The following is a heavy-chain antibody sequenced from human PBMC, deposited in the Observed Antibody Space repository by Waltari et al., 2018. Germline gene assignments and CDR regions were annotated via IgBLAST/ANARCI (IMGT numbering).Heavy chain of an antibody. CDR3: ARALGIQNNYYYYGMDV. D-gene: IGHD1-1*01. CDR1: GGTFSSYA. CDR2: ITPIFGTV. V-gene: IGHV1-69*13. Sequence: QVQLVQSGAEVKKPGSSVKVSCKASGGTFSSYAISWVRQAPGQGFEWMGGITPIFGTVNSAQKFQGRVTITADESTSTAYMELSSLRSEDTAVYYCARALGIQNNYYYYGMDVWGQGTTVTVSS. J-gene: IGHJ6*02.